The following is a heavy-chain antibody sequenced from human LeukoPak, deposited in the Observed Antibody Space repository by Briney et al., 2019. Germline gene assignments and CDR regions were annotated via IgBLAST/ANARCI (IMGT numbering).Heavy chain of an antibody. CDR3: AGEGGLYRPLTS. Sequence: PSETLSLTCGVSGGSITNTNYWTWVRQPPGKGLEWIGEVNLQGSTNYNPSLMGRVAIAVDTSENHISLQLTSVTAADTAVYYCAGEGGLYRPLTSWGQGTRVTASP. CDR2: VNLQGST. J-gene: IGHJ5*02. D-gene: IGHD3-16*01. V-gene: IGHV4-4*02. CDR1: GGSITNTNY.